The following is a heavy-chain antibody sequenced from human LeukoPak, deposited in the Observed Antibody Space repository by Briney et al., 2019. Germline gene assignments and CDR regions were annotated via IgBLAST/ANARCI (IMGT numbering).Heavy chain of an antibody. CDR1: GFTFSSYE. D-gene: IGHD1-26*01. CDR2: ISSSGNTI. V-gene: IGHV3-48*03. CDR3: ARLFVS. J-gene: IGHJ4*02. Sequence: GGSLRLSCVASGFTFSSYEMTWVRQAPGKGLEWVSSISSSGNTIFYADSVKGRFTISRDNAKNSLSLQMNSLRVEDTAVYYCARLFVSGGQGTLVTVSS.